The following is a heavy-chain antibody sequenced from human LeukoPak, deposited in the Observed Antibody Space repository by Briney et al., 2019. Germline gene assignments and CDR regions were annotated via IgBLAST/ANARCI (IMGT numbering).Heavy chain of an antibody. CDR2: IYYSGST. D-gene: IGHD4-17*01. V-gene: IGHV4-39*01. CDR3: ARRTRTTVSD. Sequence: SETLSLTCTVSGGSISSSSYYWGWIRQPPGKGLEWIGSIYYSGSTYYNPSLKSRVTISVDTSKNQFSLKLSSVTAADTAVYYCARRTRTTVSDWGQGTLVTASS. J-gene: IGHJ4*02. CDR1: GGSISSSSYY.